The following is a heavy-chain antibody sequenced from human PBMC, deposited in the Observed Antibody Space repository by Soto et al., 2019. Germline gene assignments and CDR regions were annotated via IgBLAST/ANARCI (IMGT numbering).Heavy chain of an antibody. CDR3: ARVRDPHLDHYGLDV. CDR2: LIPIYDEP. J-gene: IGHJ6*02. CDR1: GFTFNGYG. Sequence: QVQLVQSGAEVKNPGSSVKVSCKTSGFTFNGYGIHWVRQAPAQGLDWMGGLIPIYDEPYYAQKFQDRVTISADKSTTPGHVELSSLRSDDTAVYFCARVRDPHLDHYGLDVWGQGTTVTVS. V-gene: IGHV1-69*06.